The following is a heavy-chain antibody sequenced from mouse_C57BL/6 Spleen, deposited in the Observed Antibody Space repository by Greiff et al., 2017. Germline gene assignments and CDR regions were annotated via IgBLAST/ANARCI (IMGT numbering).Heavy chain of an antibody. Sequence: VQLQQSGPELVKPGASVKISCKASGYAFTGYYMNWVKQSPEKSLEWIGEINPSTGGTTYNQKFKAKATLTVDKSSSTAYMQLNSLTSEDSAVXYCARRGLHHYDGSSYARDYWGQGTSVTVSS. J-gene: IGHJ4*01. D-gene: IGHD1-1*01. CDR3: ARRGLHHYDGSSYARDY. CDR2: INPSTGGT. CDR1: GYAFTGYY. V-gene: IGHV1-42*01.